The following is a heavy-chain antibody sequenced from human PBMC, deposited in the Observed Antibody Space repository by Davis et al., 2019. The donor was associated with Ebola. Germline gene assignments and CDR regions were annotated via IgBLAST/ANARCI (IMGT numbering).Heavy chain of an antibody. D-gene: IGHD2-21*01. J-gene: IGHJ4*02. CDR2: IKKDGNEK. CDR1: GFTGSNAR. Sequence: GESLKISCAASGFTGSNARMSWVRQAPGKGLEWVATIKKDGNEKYYVDSVKGRFTISRDNAKNSLYLQMNSLRVEDTAIYYCTTYRVPCYWGQGTLVTVSS. V-gene: IGHV3-7*03. CDR3: TTYRVPCY.